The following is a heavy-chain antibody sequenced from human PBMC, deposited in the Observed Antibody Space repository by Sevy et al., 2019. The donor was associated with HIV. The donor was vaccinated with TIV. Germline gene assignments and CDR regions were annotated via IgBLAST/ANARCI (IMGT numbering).Heavy chain of an antibody. CDR3: ARRLTGGWSSYFDY. CDR2: IYYTGST. Sequence: SETLSLTCTVSGGSISSYYWSWIRQPPGKGLEWIGYIYYTGSTNYNPSLKSRVTISVDTSKNQVSLKLRYVTAADTAVYYCARRLTGGWSSYFDYWGQGTLVTVSS. J-gene: IGHJ4*02. D-gene: IGHD6-19*01. V-gene: IGHV4-59*12. CDR1: GGSISSYY.